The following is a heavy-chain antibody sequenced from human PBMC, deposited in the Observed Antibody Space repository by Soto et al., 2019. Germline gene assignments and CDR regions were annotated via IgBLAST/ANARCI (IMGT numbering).Heavy chain of an antibody. V-gene: IGHV4-39*07. CDR3: ARFRRRDGYNHLSXN. Sequence: SETLSLTCAVSGGSISSSSYYWGWIRQPPGKGLEWIGSIYYSGSTYYNPSLKSRVTISVDTSKNQFSLKLSSVTAADTAVYYCARFRRRDGYNHLSXNWGQGTLVTVSS. J-gene: IGHJ4*02. CDR2: IYYSGST. CDR1: GGSISSSSYY. D-gene: IGHD5-12*01.